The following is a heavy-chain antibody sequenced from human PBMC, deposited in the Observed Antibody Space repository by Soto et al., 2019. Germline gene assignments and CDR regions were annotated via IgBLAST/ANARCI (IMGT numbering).Heavy chain of an antibody. V-gene: IGHV4-59*02. CDR1: GSSVSSYY. D-gene: IGHD3-10*01. Sequence: SETLSLTCTVSGSSVSSYYWSWIRQPPGKGLEWIGYIYYSGSTNYNPSLKSRVTISVDTSKNQFSLKLSSVTAADTAVYYCASRSRYYYGSGSYEDYWGQGTLVTVSS. CDR3: ASRSRYYYGSGSYEDY. J-gene: IGHJ4*02. CDR2: IYYSGST.